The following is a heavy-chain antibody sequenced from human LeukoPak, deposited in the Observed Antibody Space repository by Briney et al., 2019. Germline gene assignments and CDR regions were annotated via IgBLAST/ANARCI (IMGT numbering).Heavy chain of an antibody. J-gene: IGHJ3*02. CDR1: GFTFSSYS. CDR2: ICDSGST. CDR3: ASGAHYYDSSGYYSGAFDI. Sequence: GSLRLSCAASGFTFSSYSMNWVRQAPGKGLEWIGYICDSGSTYYNPSLKSRVTISVDTSKNQFSLKLSSVTAADTAVYYCASGAHYYDSSGYYSGAFDIWGQGTMVTVSS. D-gene: IGHD3-22*01. V-gene: IGHV4-59*06.